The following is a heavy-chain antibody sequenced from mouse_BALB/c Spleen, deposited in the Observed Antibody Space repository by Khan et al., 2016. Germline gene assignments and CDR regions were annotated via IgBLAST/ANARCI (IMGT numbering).Heavy chain of an antibody. V-gene: IGHV3-8*02. Sequence: EVKLLESGPSLVKPSQTLSLTCSVTGDSITSGYWNWIRKFPGNKLEYMGYISYSGSTYSNPSLKRRISITRDTSKNQYYLQLNSVTTEVTATYYCTVYDGYYFDSWCQGTTLTVSS. J-gene: IGHJ2*01. CDR3: TVYDGYYFDS. CDR1: GDSITSGY. D-gene: IGHD2-3*01. CDR2: ISYSGST.